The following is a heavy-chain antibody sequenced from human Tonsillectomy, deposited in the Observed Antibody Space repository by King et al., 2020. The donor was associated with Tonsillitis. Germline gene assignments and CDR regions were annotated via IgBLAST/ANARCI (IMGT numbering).Heavy chain of an antibody. CDR3: ARHGLGCSSNSCYYGMDV. CDR1: GYTFTSYW. CDR2: IYPGGYDT. Sequence: QLVQSGAEVKKPGESLKISCKGSGYTFTSYWIGWVRQMPGKGLEWMGIIYPGGYDTRYSQSFHGPVTISADQSISTAYLQWSSLKASDTAMYYCARHGLGCSSNSCYYGMDVWGQGTTVTVSS. J-gene: IGHJ6*02. D-gene: IGHD2-2*01. V-gene: IGHV5-51*01.